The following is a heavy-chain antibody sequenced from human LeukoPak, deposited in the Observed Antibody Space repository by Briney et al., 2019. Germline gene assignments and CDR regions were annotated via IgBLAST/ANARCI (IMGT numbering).Heavy chain of an antibody. J-gene: IGHJ4*02. D-gene: IGHD6-13*01. CDR2: IYYSGST. CDR1: GGSISSSSYY. V-gene: IGHV4-39*01. CDR3: ARVGQQLVSDY. Sequence: PSETLSLTCTVSGGSISSSSYYWGWIRQPPGKGLEWIGSIYYSGSTYYNPSLKSRVTISVDTSKNQFSLKLSSVTAADTAVYYCARVGQQLVSDYWGQGTLVTVSS.